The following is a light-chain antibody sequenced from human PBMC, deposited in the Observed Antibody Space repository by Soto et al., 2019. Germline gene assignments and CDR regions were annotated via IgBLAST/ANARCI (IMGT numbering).Light chain of an antibody. CDR3: AAWDDSLNGVV. CDR1: SSNIGSNT. CDR2: SNN. V-gene: IGLV1-44*01. Sequence: QSVLTQPPSASGTPGQRVTISCSGSSSNIGSNTVNWYQHLPGTAPKLLIYSNNQRPSGVPDRFSGSKSGTSASLAFSGLQSEDEADYYCAAWDDSLNGVVFGGGPKLTDL. J-gene: IGLJ2*01.